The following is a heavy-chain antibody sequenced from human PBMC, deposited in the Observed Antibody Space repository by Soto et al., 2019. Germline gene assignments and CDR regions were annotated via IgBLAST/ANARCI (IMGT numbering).Heavy chain of an antibody. D-gene: IGHD2-15*01. Sequence: GGSLRLSCAASGFTFSSYWMSWVRQAPGKGLEWVSAISGSGGSTYYADSVKGRFTISRDNSKNTLYLQMNSLRAEDTAVYYCAKDVVVVVAATPDDAFDIWGQGTMVTVSS. CDR3: AKDVVVVVAATPDDAFDI. J-gene: IGHJ3*02. V-gene: IGHV3-23*01. CDR2: ISGSGGST. CDR1: GFTFSSYW.